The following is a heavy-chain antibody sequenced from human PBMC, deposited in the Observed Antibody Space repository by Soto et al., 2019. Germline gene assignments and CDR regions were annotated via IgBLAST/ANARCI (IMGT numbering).Heavy chain of an antibody. Sequence: GGSLRLSCTASGFTFSSYSMNWVRQAPGKGLEWVSYISSSSSTIYYADSVKGRFTISRDNAKNSLYLQMNSLRDEDTAVYYCARDPGIQLWLVWFDPWGQGTLVTVSS. CDR1: GFTFSSYS. CDR3: ARDPGIQLWLVWFDP. J-gene: IGHJ5*02. V-gene: IGHV3-48*02. D-gene: IGHD5-18*01. CDR2: ISSSSSTI.